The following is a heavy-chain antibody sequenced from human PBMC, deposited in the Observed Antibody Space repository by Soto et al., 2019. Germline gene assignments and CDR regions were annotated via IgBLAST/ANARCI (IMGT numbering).Heavy chain of an antibody. CDR1: GGSISIGSYY. CDR3: ARTHRGIAAVAALNY. CDR2: IYYSGST. J-gene: IGHJ4*02. V-gene: IGHV4-30-4*01. D-gene: IGHD1-26*01. Sequence: QVQLQESGPGLVKPSQTLSLTCTVSGGSISIGSYYWSCIRQSPGTGRERIGYIYYSGSTYYNPSLKSRITISVTTSANQFSLRLRSLTAADTAVYYCARTHRGIAAVAALNYWGQGTLVTVSS.